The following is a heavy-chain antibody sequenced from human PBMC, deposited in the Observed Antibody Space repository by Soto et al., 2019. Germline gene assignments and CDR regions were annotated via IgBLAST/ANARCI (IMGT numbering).Heavy chain of an antibody. Sequence: EVQLVESGGGLVQPEWSLRLSCVAAGFTFSDYYIDWVRQTPGKGLELVGRIRNKVMTSTPEYAASVKGRFTVSNDDSRHSLYLQMNSLKTEDADMSYCSSVGRLTTPYYTEFWGQGSVVTVSS. J-gene: IGHJ4*02. D-gene: IGHD1-26*01. CDR3: SSVGRLTTPYYTEF. CDR1: GFTFSDYY. CDR2: IRNKVMTSTP. V-gene: IGHV3-72*01.